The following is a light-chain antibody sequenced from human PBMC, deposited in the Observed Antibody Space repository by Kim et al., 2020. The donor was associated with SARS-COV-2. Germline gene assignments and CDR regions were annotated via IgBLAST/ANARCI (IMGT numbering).Light chain of an antibody. CDR1: SNDVGGYNY. V-gene: IGLV2-11*01. Sequence: QSALTQPRSVSGSPGQSVTISCTGTSNDVGGYNYVSWYQQHPGKAPKLMIYDVSNRPSGVPDRFSGSKSGNTASLTISGLQPEDEADYYCFSYAGSYTVFGGGTKLTVL. CDR2: DVS. J-gene: IGLJ2*01. CDR3: FSYAGSYTV.